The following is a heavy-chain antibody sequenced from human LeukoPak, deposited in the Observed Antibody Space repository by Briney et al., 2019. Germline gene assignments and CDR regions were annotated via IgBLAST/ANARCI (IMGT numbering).Heavy chain of an antibody. CDR2: IYYSGST. D-gene: IGHD4-23*01. Sequence: SETLSLTCTVSGGSISSYYWSWIRQTPGKGLEWIGYIYYSGSTNYNPSLKSRVTISVDTSKNQFSLNLTSVTAADTAVYYCAKTEGRGTTVAQRPNDYWGQGTLVTVSS. J-gene: IGHJ4*02. CDR3: AKTEGRGTTVAQRPNDY. CDR1: GGSISSYY. V-gene: IGHV4-59*12.